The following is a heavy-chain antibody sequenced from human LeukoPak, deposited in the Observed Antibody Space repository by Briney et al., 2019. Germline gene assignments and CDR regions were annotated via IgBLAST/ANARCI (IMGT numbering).Heavy chain of an antibody. J-gene: IGHJ4*02. CDR1: GFTFSSYT. Sequence: GGSLRLSCAASGFTFSSYTMNWVRQAPGKGLEWVSSISVGSDHKPYADSVKGRFTISRDNAKNSLYLQTNSLGADDTAVYYCARGSYGDYDYWGQGNLVTVSS. CDR3: ARGSYGDYDY. V-gene: IGHV3-21*01. D-gene: IGHD4-17*01. CDR2: ISVGSDHK.